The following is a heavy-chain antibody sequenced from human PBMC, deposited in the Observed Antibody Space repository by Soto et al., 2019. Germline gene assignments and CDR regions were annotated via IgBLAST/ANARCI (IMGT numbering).Heavy chain of an antibody. V-gene: IGHV3-30*18. Sequence: QVQLVEAGGGVVQPGRSLRLSCAASGFTFSSYGMHWVRQAPGTGLEWVAVISYDGTNKYYADSVKGRITISIDNSKNTLYLQMNSLRAEDTAVYYCANGSMFPDYWGQGTLVTVAS. CDR3: ANGSMFPDY. D-gene: IGHD3-10*02. CDR2: ISYDGTNK. CDR1: GFTFSSYG. J-gene: IGHJ4*02.